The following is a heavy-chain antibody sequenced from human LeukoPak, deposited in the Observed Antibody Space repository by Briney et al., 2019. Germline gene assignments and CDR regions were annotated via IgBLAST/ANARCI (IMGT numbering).Heavy chain of an antibody. Sequence: GGSLRLSCAASGFTFSSYSMNWVRHTPGKGLVWVSRIKGDGSSTSYADSVKGRFTISRDNAKNTLYLQTNSLRAEDTAVYYCARDGYSFGHDFDYWGQGTLVTVSS. CDR2: IKGDGSST. CDR3: ARDGYSFGHDFDY. J-gene: IGHJ4*02. D-gene: IGHD5-18*01. CDR1: GFTFSSYS. V-gene: IGHV3-74*01.